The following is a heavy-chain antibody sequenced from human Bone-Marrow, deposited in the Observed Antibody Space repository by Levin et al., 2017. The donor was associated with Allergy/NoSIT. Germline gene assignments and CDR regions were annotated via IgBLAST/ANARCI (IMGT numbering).Heavy chain of an antibody. V-gene: IGHV3-23*01. CDR3: AKRTESGYSPFDF. CDR2: ISGGGTST. J-gene: IGHJ4*02. D-gene: IGHD3-3*01. Sequence: GESLKISCAASGFTVSSSAMSWVRQAPGKGLEWVSAISGGGTSTYYADSVKGRFTISRDNSKSTVYLQMNSLRAEDTALYYCAKRTESGYSPFDFWGQGTLVTVS. CDR1: GFTVSSSA.